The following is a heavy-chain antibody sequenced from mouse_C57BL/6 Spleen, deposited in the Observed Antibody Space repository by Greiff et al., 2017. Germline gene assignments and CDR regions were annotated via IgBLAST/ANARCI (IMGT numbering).Heavy chain of an antibody. D-gene: IGHD2-3*01. CDR3: TTPDGYSPDY. Sequence: VQLQQSGAELVRPGASVKLSCTASGFNIKDDYMHWVKQRPEQGLEWIGWIDPENGDTEYASKFQGKATITADTSSNTAYLQLSSLTSADTAVYYCTTPDGYSPDYWGQGTTLTVSS. V-gene: IGHV14-4*01. CDR2: IDPENGDT. CDR1: GFNIKDDY. J-gene: IGHJ2*01.